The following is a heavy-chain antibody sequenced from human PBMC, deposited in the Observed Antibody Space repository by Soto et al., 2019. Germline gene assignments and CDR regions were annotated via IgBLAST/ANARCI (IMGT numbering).Heavy chain of an antibody. CDR2: IIPVSVST. Sequence: QLVQSGAEVKKPGSSVRVSCRASGATFSTYPLTWVRQAPGHGLEWMGGIIPVSVSTNYTQKLFDRLTINADISRKTSYMELSGLRPADTAVSYCARMGGRYNRGWFYPWGQGTLVIVSS. V-gene: IGHV1-69*06. J-gene: IGHJ5*02. CDR1: GATFSTYP. D-gene: IGHD3-16*01. CDR3: ARMGGRYNRGWFYP.